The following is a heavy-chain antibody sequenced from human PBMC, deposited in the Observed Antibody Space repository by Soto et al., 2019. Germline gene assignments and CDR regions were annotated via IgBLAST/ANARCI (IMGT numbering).Heavy chain of an antibody. Sequence: ASVKVSCKASGYTFTSYGISWVRQAPGQGLEWMGWISAYNGNTNYAQKLQGRVTMTTDTSTCTAYMELRSLRSDDTAVYYCALICRREYCSGGSCSNWFDPWGQGTLVTVSS. CDR3: ALICRREYCSGGSCSNWFDP. V-gene: IGHV1-18*01. CDR1: GYTFTSYG. CDR2: ISAYNGNT. D-gene: IGHD2-15*01. J-gene: IGHJ5*02.